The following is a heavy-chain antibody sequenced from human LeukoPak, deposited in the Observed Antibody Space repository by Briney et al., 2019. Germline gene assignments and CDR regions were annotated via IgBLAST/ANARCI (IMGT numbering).Heavy chain of an antibody. CDR2: IKQDGSQR. CDR1: EFTFGSYW. CDR3: ARVHYYGSRYYYMDV. J-gene: IGHJ6*03. V-gene: IGHV3-7*01. Sequence: GGSLRLSCVASEFTFGSYWMTWVRQAPGKGLEWVASIKQDGSQRYYVDSVKGRFTISRDNAEKSLYLQMNSLRADDTAIYYCARVHYYGSRYYYMDVWGKGTTVTIPS. D-gene: IGHD3-10*01.